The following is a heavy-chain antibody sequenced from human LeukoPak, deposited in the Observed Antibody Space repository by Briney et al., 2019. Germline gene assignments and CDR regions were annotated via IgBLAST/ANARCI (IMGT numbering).Heavy chain of an antibody. J-gene: IGHJ4*02. Sequence: GRSLRLSCAASGFTFDDYAMHWVRQAPGKGLEWVSGISWNSGSIGYADSVKGRFTISRDNAKNSLYLQMNSLRAEDTALYYCAKGGSYYDSSGYYYLFDYWGQGTPVTVSS. D-gene: IGHD3-22*01. CDR3: AKGGSYYDSSGYYYLFDY. CDR1: GFTFDDYA. V-gene: IGHV3-9*01. CDR2: ISWNSGSI.